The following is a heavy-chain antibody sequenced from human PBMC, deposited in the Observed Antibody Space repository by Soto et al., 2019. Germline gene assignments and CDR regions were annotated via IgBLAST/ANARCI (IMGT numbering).Heavy chain of an antibody. CDR3: ARVPIPRIAVAGTVWSPFDY. Sequence: QVQLVQSGAEVKKPGASVKVSCKASGYTFTSYGISWVRQAPGQGLEWMGWISAYNGNTNYAQKLQGRVTMTTDTSXXTXYXXLRSLRSDDTAVYYCARVPIPRIAVAGTVWSPFDYWGQGTLVTVSS. V-gene: IGHV1-18*01. D-gene: IGHD6-19*01. CDR1: GYTFTSYG. J-gene: IGHJ4*02. CDR2: ISAYNGNT.